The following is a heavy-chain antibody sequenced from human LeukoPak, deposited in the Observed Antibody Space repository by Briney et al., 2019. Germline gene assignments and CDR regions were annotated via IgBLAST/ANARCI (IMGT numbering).Heavy chain of an antibody. D-gene: IGHD5-24*01. CDR2: IHTSGST. Sequence: PSETLSLTCTVSGGSISSDNYYWSWIRQPAGKGLEWIGRIHTSGSTNYNPSLKIRVTISVDTSKNQFSLKLSSVTAADTAVYYCARGPGWQPGRFNWFDPWGQGTLVTVSS. J-gene: IGHJ5*02. CDR3: ARGPGWQPGRFNWFDP. V-gene: IGHV4-61*02. CDR1: GGSISSDNYY.